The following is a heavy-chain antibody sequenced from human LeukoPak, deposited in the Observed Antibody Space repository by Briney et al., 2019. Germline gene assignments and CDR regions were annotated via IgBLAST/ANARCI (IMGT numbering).Heavy chain of an antibody. CDR3: ARDPLRFLEWLPTQTHAFDI. CDR1: GYTFTSYG. Sequence: ASVKVSCKASGYTFTSYGISWVRQAPGQGLEWMGWISAYNGNTNYAQKLQGRVTMTTDTSTSTAYMELRSLRSDDTAVYYCARDPLRFLEWLPTQTHAFDIWGQGTMATVSS. J-gene: IGHJ3*02. V-gene: IGHV1-18*01. D-gene: IGHD3-3*01. CDR2: ISAYNGNT.